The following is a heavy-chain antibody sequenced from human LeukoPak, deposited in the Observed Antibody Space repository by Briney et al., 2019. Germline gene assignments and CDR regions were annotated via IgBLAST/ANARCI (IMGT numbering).Heavy chain of an antibody. V-gene: IGHV1-69*10. CDR2: FIPVLGTA. CDR3: ATRVVGAHDAFDI. CDR1: GGTFSSYA. Sequence: SVKVSCKASGGTFSSYAISWVRQAPGQGLEWMGVFIPVLGTANSTQNFQDRVSITADISTHTVYMELSSLKSEDTAVYYCATRVVGAHDAFDIWGQGTMVTVSS. J-gene: IGHJ3*02. D-gene: IGHD1-26*01.